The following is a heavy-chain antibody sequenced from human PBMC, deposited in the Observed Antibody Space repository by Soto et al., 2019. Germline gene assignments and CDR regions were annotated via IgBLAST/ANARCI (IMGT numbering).Heavy chain of an antibody. CDR3: ARPNYCDSSGYAY. J-gene: IGHJ4*02. V-gene: IGHV4-30-2*01. D-gene: IGHD3-22*01. CDR1: GGSISSGGYS. CDR2: IYHSGST. Sequence: SETLSLTCAVSGGSISSGGYSWSWIRQPPGKGLEWIGYIYHSGSTYYNPSLKSRVTISVDKSKNQFSLKLSSVTAADTAVYYCARPNYCDSSGYAYWGQGTLVTVSS.